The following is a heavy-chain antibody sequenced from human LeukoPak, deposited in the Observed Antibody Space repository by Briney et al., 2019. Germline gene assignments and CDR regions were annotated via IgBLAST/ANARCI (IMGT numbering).Heavy chain of an antibody. J-gene: IGHJ4*02. CDR3: ARDGDAGY. D-gene: IGHD7-27*01. CDR1: GGTFSSYA. CDR2: ISYDGSNK. Sequence: SCKASGGTFSSYAISWVRQAPGKGLEWVAVISYDGSNKYYADSVKGRFTISRDNSKNTLYLQMNSLRAEDTAVYYCARDGDAGYWGQGTLVTVSS. V-gene: IGHV3-30-3*01.